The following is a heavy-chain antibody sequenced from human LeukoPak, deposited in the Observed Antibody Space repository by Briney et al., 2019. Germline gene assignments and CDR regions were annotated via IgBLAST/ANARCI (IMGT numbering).Heavy chain of an antibody. Sequence: PGGSLRLSCAASGFTFSSYSMNWVRQAPGKGLEWVSSISSSSSYIYYADPVKGRFTISRDNAKNSLYLQMNSLRAEDTAVYYCARIGYCSSTSCYGAFDIWGQGTMVTVSS. J-gene: IGHJ3*02. V-gene: IGHV3-21*01. D-gene: IGHD2-2*01. CDR3: ARIGYCSSTSCYGAFDI. CDR1: GFTFSSYS. CDR2: ISSSSSYI.